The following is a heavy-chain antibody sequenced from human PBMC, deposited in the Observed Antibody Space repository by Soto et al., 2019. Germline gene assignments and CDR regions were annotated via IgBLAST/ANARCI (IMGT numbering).Heavy chain of an antibody. Sequence: EVQLVESGGGLVQPGGSLGLSCAASGFTFSSCWMHWVRQAPGKGLVWVSRISSDGSSTNYADSVKGRFTISRDNAKNSLYLQMNSLRAEDAAVYYCAREWELLWGYFDYWGQGTLVTVSS. CDR1: GFTFSSCW. CDR2: ISSDGSST. V-gene: IGHV3-74*01. D-gene: IGHD1-26*01. J-gene: IGHJ4*02. CDR3: AREWELLWGYFDY.